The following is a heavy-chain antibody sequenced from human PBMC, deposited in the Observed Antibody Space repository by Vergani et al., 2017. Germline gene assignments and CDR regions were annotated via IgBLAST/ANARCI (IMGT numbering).Heavy chain of an antibody. Sequence: QLVQSGPEVKKPGSSVKVSCKASGGTFSSYAISWVRQAPGQGLEWMGGIIPIFGTANYAQKFQGRVTITADESTSTAYMELSSLRSEDTAVYYCARAAPSSTPDYGSGSYHIDWGQGTLVTVSS. V-gene: IGHV1-69*01. CDR3: ARAAPSSTPDYGSGSYHID. D-gene: IGHD3-10*01. J-gene: IGHJ4*02. CDR2: IIPIFGTA. CDR1: GGTFSSYA.